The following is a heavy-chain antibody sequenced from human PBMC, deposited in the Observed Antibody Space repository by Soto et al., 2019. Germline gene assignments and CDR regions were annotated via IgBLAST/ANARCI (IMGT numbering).Heavy chain of an antibody. CDR2: INAGNGNT. Sequence: ASVKGSCKASGYTFTSYAMHWVRQAPGQRLEWMGWINAGNGNTKYSQKFQGRVTITRDTSASTAYMELSSLRSEDTAVYYCATAATSGYSSSWYSDYYYGIDVWGQGTTVTVYS. CDR1: GYTFTSYA. J-gene: IGHJ6*02. CDR3: ATAATSGYSSSWYSDYYYGIDV. D-gene: IGHD6-13*01. V-gene: IGHV1-3*01.